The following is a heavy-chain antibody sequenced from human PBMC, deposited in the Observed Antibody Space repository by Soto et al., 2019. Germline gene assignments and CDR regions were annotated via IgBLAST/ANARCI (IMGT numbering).Heavy chain of an antibody. CDR1: GFPFNNAW. Sequence: GGSLRLSCAASGFPFNNAWINWVRQVPGKGLEWVGRVKSKADGGSGDYAAPVKGRFVVSRDDSKDIVYLQMNSLKIEDTGVYYCTTDSRTALPEIRFDYWGHGTQVTVSS. CDR3: TTDSRTALPEIRFDY. J-gene: IGHJ4*01. CDR2: VKSKADGGSG. V-gene: IGHV3-15*07. D-gene: IGHD2-2*01.